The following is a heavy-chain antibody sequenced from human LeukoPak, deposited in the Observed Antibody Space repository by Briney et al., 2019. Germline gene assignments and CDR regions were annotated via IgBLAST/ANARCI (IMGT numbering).Heavy chain of an antibody. D-gene: IGHD4-11*01. CDR1: GYTFTGYY. V-gene: IGHV1-2*02. CDR2: INPNSGGT. Sequence: ASVKVSCKASGYTFTGYYMHWVRQAPGQGLEWMGWINPNSGGTNYAQKFQGRVTMTRDTSISTAYMELSRLRSDDTAVYYCTSSDYSNRFFDYWGQGTLVTVSS. CDR3: TSSDYSNRFFDY. J-gene: IGHJ4*02.